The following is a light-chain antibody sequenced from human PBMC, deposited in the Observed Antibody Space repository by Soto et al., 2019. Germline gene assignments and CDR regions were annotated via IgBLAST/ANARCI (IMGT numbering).Light chain of an antibody. Sequence: EIVLTQSPGTLSLSPGERATLSCRASQSVSSSYLAWYQQKPGQAPRLRIYGASSRATGIPDRFSGSVSGTDFTLTISRLEPEDFAVYYCQQYGSSPQTFGQGTKVEIK. V-gene: IGKV3-20*01. J-gene: IGKJ1*01. CDR1: QSVSSSY. CDR3: QQYGSSPQT. CDR2: GAS.